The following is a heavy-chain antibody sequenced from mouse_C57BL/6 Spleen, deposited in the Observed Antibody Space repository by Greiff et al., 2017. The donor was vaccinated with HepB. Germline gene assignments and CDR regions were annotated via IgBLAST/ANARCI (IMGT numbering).Heavy chain of an antibody. J-gene: IGHJ2*01. CDR1: GYTFTSYW. CDR3: AIGAITTVVGYYFDC. D-gene: IGHD1-1*01. Sequence: QVQLQQPGAELVRPGSSVKLSCKASGYTFTSYWMHWVKQRPIKGLEWIGNIDPSDSETHYNQKFKDKATLTVDKSSSTAYMQLSSLTSEESAVYYCAIGAITTVVGYYFDCWGKGTTLTVAS. V-gene: IGHV1-52*01. CDR2: IDPSDSET.